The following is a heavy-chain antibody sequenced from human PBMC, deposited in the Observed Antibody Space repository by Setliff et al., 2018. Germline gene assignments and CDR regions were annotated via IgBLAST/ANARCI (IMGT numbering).Heavy chain of an antibody. CDR3: ARNPDFLQYSFDL. J-gene: IGHJ2*01. Sequence: SETLSLTCTVSGGSISNSTFYWGWIRQPPGKGLEWLGSINYYGSIFDDGTTYSTYYNPSLKSRATISIDTSKSQFSLKLSSMTAADTALYYCARNPDFLQYSFDLWGRGTLVTVSS. CDR1: GGSISNSTFY. CDR2: INYYGSIFDDGTTYST. D-gene: IGHD5-12*01. V-gene: IGHV4-39*07.